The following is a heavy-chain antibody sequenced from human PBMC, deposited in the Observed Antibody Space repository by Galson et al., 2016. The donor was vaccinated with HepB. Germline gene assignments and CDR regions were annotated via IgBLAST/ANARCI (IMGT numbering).Heavy chain of an antibody. CDR2: IYYSGST. J-gene: IGHJ5*02. D-gene: IGHD2-15*01. Sequence: ETLSLTCTVSGGSISSTSYNWGWIRQPPGKGLEWIGSIYYSGSTYYNPSLKSRVTISVDTPKNQFSLKLTSVTAADSAVYYCARSTRGYRSGDSCGWFGPWGQGTLVTVSS. CDR3: ARSTRGYRSGDSCGWFGP. V-gene: IGHV4-39*01. CDR1: GGSISSTSYN.